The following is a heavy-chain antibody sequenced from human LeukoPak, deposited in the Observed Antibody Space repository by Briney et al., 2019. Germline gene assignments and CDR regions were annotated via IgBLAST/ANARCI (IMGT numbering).Heavy chain of an antibody. J-gene: IGHJ4*02. CDR1: GGSFSGYY. V-gene: IGHV4-34*01. CDR3: ARGTKFWSGYYPY. CDR2: INHSGST. D-gene: IGHD3-3*01. Sequence: SETLSLTCAVYGGSFSGYYWSWIRQPPGKGLEWIGDINHSGSTNYNPSLKSRVTISVDTSKNQFSLKLSSVTAADTAVYYCARGTKFWSGYYPYWGQGTLVTVSS.